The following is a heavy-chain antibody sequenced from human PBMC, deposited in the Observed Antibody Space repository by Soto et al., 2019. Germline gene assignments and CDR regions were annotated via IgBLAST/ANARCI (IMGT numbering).Heavy chain of an antibody. CDR3: AKPRRDCSSTSCPTNDAFDI. D-gene: IGHD2-2*01. J-gene: IGHJ3*02. V-gene: IGHV3-23*01. CDR1: GFTFSSYA. CDR2: ISGSGGST. Sequence: GGSLRLSCVASGFTFSSYAMSWVRQAPGKGLEWVSAISGSGGSTYYADSVKGRFTISRDNSKNTLYLQMNSLRAEDTAVYYCAKPRRDCSSTSCPTNDAFDIWGQGTMVTVSS.